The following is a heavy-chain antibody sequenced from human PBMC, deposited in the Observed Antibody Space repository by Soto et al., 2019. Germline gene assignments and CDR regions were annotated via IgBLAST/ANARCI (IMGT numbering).Heavy chain of an antibody. J-gene: IGHJ4*02. CDR3: AKNRGHEPPYYSDS. V-gene: IGHV3-23*01. Sequence: EVLLLESGGGLVQPGGSLRLSCAASGFTFSNYAVNWVRQAPGKGLEWVSTIYGGGDGTHYADSVKGRFTISRDNSQNPLYLEMNSLRAEDTAVYYCAKNRGHEPPYYSDSWGQGTLVTVSS. CDR1: GFTFSNYA. CDR2: IYGGGDGT.